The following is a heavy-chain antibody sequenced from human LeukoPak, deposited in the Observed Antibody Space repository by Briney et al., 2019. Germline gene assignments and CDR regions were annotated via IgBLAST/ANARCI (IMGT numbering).Heavy chain of an antibody. J-gene: IGHJ5*02. CDR2: TYYRSKWYY. D-gene: IGHD2-15*01. V-gene: IGHV6-1*01. CDR3: ARDGTWRLDP. CDR1: GDSVSSNSAA. Sequence: SQTLSLTCAISGDSVSSNSAAWNWIRQSPSGGLEWLGRTYYRSKWYYDYALSVKSRSTINPDTSENQFSLQLNSVTPDDTAVYYCARDGTWRLDPWGQGTLVTVSS.